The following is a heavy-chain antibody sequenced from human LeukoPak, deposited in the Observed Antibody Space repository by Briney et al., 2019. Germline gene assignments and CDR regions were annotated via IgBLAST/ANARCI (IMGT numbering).Heavy chain of an antibody. CDR3: ARDYYDSSGYI. J-gene: IGHJ4*02. CDR2: INHSGST. Sequence: SETLSFTCAVYGGSFSGYYWSWIRQPPGKGLEWIGEINHSGSTNYNPSLKSRVTISVDTSKNQFSLKLSSVTAADTAVYYCARDYYDSSGYIWGQGTLVTVSS. CDR1: GGSFSGYY. D-gene: IGHD3-22*01. V-gene: IGHV4-34*01.